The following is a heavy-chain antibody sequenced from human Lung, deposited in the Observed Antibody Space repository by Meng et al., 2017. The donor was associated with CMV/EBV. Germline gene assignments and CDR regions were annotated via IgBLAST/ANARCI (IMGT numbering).Heavy chain of an antibody. CDR1: GFSFDDYA. Sequence: WGSLRLXCAASGFSFDDYAMHSVRQDPGKSLVWVSLITWDGISTYYADSVKSRFTISRDNSKNFLYLEMHSLTAEDSAFYYCAKDNDYDSSGYYFDYGGQGTXVTVSS. CDR2: ITWDGIST. J-gene: IGHJ4*02. D-gene: IGHD3-22*01. CDR3: AKDNDYDSSGYYFDY. V-gene: IGHV3-43D*04.